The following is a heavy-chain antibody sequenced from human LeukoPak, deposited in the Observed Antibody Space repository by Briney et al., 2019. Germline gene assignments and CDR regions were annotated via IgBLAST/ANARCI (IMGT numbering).Heavy chain of an antibody. J-gene: IGHJ4*02. CDR2: TYYRSKWYN. V-gene: IGHV6-1*01. CDR3: ARGPWYYHDSSAYYFDY. Sequence: SQTLSLTCAISGDSVSSNSAAWNWIRQSPSRGLEWLGRTYYRSKWYNDYAVSVKSRITINPDTSKNQFSLQLNSVTPEDTAVYYCARGPWYYHDSSAYYFDYWGQGTLVTVSS. CDR1: GDSVSSNSAA. D-gene: IGHD3-22*01.